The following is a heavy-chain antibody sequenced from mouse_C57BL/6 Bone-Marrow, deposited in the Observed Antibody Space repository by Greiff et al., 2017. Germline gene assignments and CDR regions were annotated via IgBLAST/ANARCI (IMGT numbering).Heavy chain of an antibody. J-gene: IGHJ1*03. Sequence: VQLQQPGAELVKPGASVKLSCKASGYTFTSYWMQWVKQRPGQGLEWIGEIDPSDSYTNYNQKFKGKATLTVDTSSSTAYMQLSSLTSEDSAVYYGARGPITTVVSDWDFDVWGTGTTVTVSS. CDR1: GYTFTSYW. D-gene: IGHD1-1*01. V-gene: IGHV1-50*01. CDR2: IDPSDSYT. CDR3: ARGPITTVVSDWDFDV.